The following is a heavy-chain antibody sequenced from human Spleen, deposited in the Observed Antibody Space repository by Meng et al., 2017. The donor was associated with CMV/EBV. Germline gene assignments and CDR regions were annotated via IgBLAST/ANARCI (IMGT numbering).Heavy chain of an antibody. J-gene: IGHJ4*02. CDR3: ARDLRRLSSSVDY. CDR2: INQGGSER. Sequence: GESLKISCAASGFIFSSTWMSWVRQAPGKGLEWVATINQGGSERYYVDSLKGRFTISRDNSKNTLYLQMNSLRAEDTAVYYCARDLRRLSSSVDYWGQGTLVTVSS. CDR1: GFIFSSTW. D-gene: IGHD6-13*01. V-gene: IGHV3-7*01.